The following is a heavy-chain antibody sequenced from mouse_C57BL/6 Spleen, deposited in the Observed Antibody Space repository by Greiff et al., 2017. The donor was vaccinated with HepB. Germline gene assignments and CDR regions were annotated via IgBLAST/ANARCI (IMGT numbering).Heavy chain of an antibody. J-gene: IGHJ4*01. CDR1: GYAFSSYW. Sequence: QVQLKESGAELVKPGASVKISCKASGYAFSSYWMNWVKQRPGKGLEWIGQIYPGDGDTNYNGKFKGKATLTADKSSSTAYMQLSSLTSEDSAVYFCAMYYSNLYAMDYWGQGTSVTVSS. V-gene: IGHV1-80*01. CDR2: IYPGDGDT. D-gene: IGHD2-5*01. CDR3: AMYYSNLYAMDY.